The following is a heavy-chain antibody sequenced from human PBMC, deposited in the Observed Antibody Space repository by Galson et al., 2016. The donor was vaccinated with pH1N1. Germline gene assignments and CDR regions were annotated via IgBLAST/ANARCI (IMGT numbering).Heavy chain of an antibody. CDR2: ISPTDGYT. V-gene: IGHV3-11*03. Sequence: SLRLSCAASGFTFSDYCMTWVRQPPGKGPEWVSYISPTDGYTNYRDPVKGRFSISRDNAKNSVYLQMNDLRVEDTAKYFCVRSQYSGSSFDSWGQGTLVSVSS. J-gene: IGHJ4*02. CDR3: VRSQYSGSSFDS. D-gene: IGHD5-12*01. CDR1: GFTFSDYC.